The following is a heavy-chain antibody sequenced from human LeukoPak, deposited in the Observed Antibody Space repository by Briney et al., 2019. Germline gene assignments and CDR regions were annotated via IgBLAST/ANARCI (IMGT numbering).Heavy chain of an antibody. Sequence: SETLSLTCTVSGGSISSYYWSWIRQPPGKGLEWIGYIYYSGSTNYNPSLKCRVTISVDTSKNQFSLKLSSVTAADTAVYYCARVAVVTGFDYWGQGTLVTVSS. V-gene: IGHV4-59*01. J-gene: IGHJ4*02. CDR2: IYYSGST. CDR1: GGSISSYY. CDR3: ARVAVVTGFDY. D-gene: IGHD4-23*01.